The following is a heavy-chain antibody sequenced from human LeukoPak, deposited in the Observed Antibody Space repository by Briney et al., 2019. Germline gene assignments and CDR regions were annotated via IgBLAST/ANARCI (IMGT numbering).Heavy chain of an antibody. CDR3: ARDEQGYSYGPFDY. CDR1: GGSFSGYY. Sequence: SETLSLTCAVYGGSFSGYYWSWVRQPPGKGLEWIGEINHSGSNNYNPSLKSRLSIAVDPYKNQFSLKLSSVTAADTAVYYCARDEQGYSYGPFDYLVQGTLVTVCS. V-gene: IGHV4-34*01. CDR2: INHSGSN. J-gene: IGHJ4*02. D-gene: IGHD5-18*01.